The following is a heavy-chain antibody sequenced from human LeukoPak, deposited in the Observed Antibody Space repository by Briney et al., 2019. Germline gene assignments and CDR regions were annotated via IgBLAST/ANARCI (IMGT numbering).Heavy chain of an antibody. D-gene: IGHD6-13*01. CDR1: GGSISSYY. CDR2: IYYSGST. J-gene: IGHJ4*02. V-gene: IGHV4-59*01. Sequence: SETLSLTCTVSGGSISSYYWSWIRQPPGKGLEWIGYIYYSGSTNYNPSLKSRVTISVDTSKNQFSLKLSSVTAADTAVSYCARDGGSSWSFDYWGQGTLVTVSS. CDR3: ARDGGSSWSFDY.